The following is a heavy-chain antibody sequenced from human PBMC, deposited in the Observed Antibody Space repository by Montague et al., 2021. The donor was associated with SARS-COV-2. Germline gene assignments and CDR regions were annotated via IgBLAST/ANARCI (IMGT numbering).Heavy chain of an antibody. CDR1: GGSISSYY. V-gene: IGHV4-4*07. CDR3: ARDIAVAGLFDY. D-gene: IGHD6-19*01. J-gene: IGHJ4*02. Sequence: SETLSLTCTVSGGSISSYYWSWIRQPAGKGLEWIGRISISGSTNYNPSLKSRVTISVDTSKNQFSLKLSSVTAADTAVYYCARDIAVAGLFDYWGQETLVTVSS. CDR2: ISISGST.